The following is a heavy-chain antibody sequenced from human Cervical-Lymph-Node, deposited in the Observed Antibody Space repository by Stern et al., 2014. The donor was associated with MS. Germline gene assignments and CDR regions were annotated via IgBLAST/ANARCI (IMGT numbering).Heavy chain of an antibody. CDR3: ARASDRSGYYPDYFQY. CDR2: LIIGVDTA. V-gene: IGHV1-69*01. J-gene: IGHJ1*01. D-gene: IGHD3-22*01. Sequence: VQLVESGPEVKKPGSSVKVSCKASGGTFSNYGISWVRQAPGQGLEWMGGLIIGVDTANYSQKVQGRVKICADESTSTAYMELSSLRSEDTAVYDCARASDRSGYYPDYFQYWGQGTPVTVSS. CDR1: GGTFSNYG.